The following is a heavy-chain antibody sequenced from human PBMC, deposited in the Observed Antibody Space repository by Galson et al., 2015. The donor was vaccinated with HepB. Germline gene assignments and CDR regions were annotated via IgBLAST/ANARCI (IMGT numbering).Heavy chain of an antibody. J-gene: IGHJ4*02. D-gene: IGHD6-13*01. CDR1: GFTFSDYY. CDR3: ARGLRSEGKIAAAGTPAGY. Sequence: SLRLSCAASGFTFSDYYMSWIRQAPGRGLEWVSYISSSSSYTNYADSVKGRFTISRDNAKNSLYLQMNSLRAEDTAVYYCARGLRSEGKIAAAGTPAGYWGQGTLVTVSS. V-gene: IGHV3-11*06. CDR2: ISSSSSYT.